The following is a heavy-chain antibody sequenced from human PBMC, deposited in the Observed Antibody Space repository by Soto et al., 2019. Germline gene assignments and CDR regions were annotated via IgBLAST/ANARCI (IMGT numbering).Heavy chain of an antibody. D-gene: IGHD4-17*01. CDR3: ARPDFADYWYFDL. Sequence: QDQLVQSGAEVKKPGSSVKVSCKSSGGTSSSQTLRWVRQAPGKGLGWMGRIIPALGPATYAQKFQSRVTITADESPTTVYMELNSLRSEDTAVYYCARPDFADYWYFDLWGRGTLVTVSS. CDR1: GGTSSSQT. CDR2: IIPALGPA. J-gene: IGHJ2*01. V-gene: IGHV1-69*08.